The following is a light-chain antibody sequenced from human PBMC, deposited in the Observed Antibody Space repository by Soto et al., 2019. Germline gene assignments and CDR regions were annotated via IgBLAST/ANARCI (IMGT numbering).Light chain of an antibody. Sequence: QSALTQPASVSGSPGQSITISCTGTSSDVGSYNYVSWYQQHPGKAPKLMIYEVSDRPSGISSRFYGSKYGNTASLTISGLQAEDEADYYCSSYTSSSTLFGTGTKVTVL. CDR1: SSDVGSYNY. V-gene: IGLV2-14*01. CDR3: SSYTSSSTL. J-gene: IGLJ1*01. CDR2: EVS.